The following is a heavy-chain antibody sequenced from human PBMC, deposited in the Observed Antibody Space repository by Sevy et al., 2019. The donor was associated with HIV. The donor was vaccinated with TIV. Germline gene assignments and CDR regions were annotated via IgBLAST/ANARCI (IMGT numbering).Heavy chain of an antibody. CDR3: ARVVAYCSGGTCFPGYYYGMDV. CDR1: GFTLSSHN. J-gene: IGHJ6*02. V-gene: IGHV3-21*01. D-gene: IGHD2-15*01. CDR2: ISTSSNDI. Sequence: GGSLRLSCVASGFTLSSHNMNWVRQAAGKGLEWVSSISTSSNDIYYADSVRGRFTISRDNARNSLYLKMNTLRAEDTAVYYCARVVAYCSGGTCFPGYYYGMDVWGQGTTVTVS.